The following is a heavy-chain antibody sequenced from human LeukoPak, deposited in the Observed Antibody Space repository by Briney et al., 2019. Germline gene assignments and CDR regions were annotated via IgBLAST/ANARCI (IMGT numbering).Heavy chain of an antibody. CDR2: ISGSGGST. J-gene: IGHJ4*02. CDR3: AKSRSGVSSCYNY. D-gene: IGHD2-15*01. CDR1: GFTFSSYA. V-gene: IGHV3-23*01. Sequence: PGGSLRLSCAASGFTFSSYAMSWVRQAPGKGLEWVSAISGSGGSTYYADSVRGRFTISRDNSKNTLYLQMNSLRAEDTAIYFCAKSRSGVSSCYNYWGQGTLVTVSS.